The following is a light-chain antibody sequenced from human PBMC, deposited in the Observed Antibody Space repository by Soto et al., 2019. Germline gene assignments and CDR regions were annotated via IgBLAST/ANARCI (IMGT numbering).Light chain of an antibody. J-gene: IGKJ4*01. CDR1: QTIRGY. Sequence: DIQMTQSPSSLSASVGDRVTITCRASQTIRGYLNWYQQKPGKAPELLIYAASYLGNGVPSRFSGRGSRPYFPLPICTLQPEDLATYYCHQCYTPPLTLGGGTKVDSK. CDR2: AAS. V-gene: IGKV1-39*01. CDR3: HQCYTPPLT.